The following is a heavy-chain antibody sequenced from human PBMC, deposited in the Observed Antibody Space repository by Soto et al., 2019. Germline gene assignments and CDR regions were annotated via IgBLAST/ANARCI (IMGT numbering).Heavy chain of an antibody. CDR3: ARDPNDIVVVPSANFYYYYYGMDV. D-gene: IGHD2-2*01. Sequence: GASVKVSCKASGYIFTNYGISWVRQAPGQGLEWMGWISDYNGNTKYAQKFQGRVTMTTETSTRTAYMELRSLSSDDTAVYYCARDPNDIVVVPSANFYYYYYGMDVWGQGTTVTVS. J-gene: IGHJ6*02. V-gene: IGHV1-18*01. CDR1: GYIFTNYG. CDR2: ISDYNGNT.